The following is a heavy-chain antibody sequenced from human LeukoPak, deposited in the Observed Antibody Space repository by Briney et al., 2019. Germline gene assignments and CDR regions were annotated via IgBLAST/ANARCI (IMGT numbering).Heavy chain of an antibody. V-gene: IGHV4-34*01. CDR1: GGSFSGYY. CDR3: ASKGAAAGTRGLYNWFDP. CDR2: INHSGST. D-gene: IGHD6-13*01. Sequence: SETLSLTCAVSGGSFSGYYWSWIRQPPGKGLEWIGEINHSGSTNYNPSLKSRVTISVDTSKNQFSLKLSSVTAADTAVYYCASKGAAAGTRGLYNWFDPWGQGTLVTVSS. J-gene: IGHJ5*02.